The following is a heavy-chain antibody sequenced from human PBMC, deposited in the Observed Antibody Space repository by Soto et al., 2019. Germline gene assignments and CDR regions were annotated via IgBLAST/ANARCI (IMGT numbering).Heavy chain of an antibody. J-gene: IGHJ5*02. CDR1: GYTFTGKY. V-gene: IGHV1-2*02. CDR3: ARDIVSTTGCFDP. Sequence: ASVKVSCKASGYTFTGKYLHWVRQAPGQGLEWMGWINPNSGVTNYAEKFQGRVTLTRDTSLSTAYMDLTRLNSDDTAIYYCARDIVSTTGCFDPRGKGTLVTVSS. CDR2: INPNSGVT. D-gene: IGHD5-12*01.